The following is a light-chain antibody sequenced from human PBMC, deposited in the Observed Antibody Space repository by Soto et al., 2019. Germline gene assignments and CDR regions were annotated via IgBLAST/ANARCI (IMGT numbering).Light chain of an antibody. V-gene: IGLV2-14*01. CDR2: EVS. Sequence: QSGLTQPASVSGSPGQSITISCTGTSSDVGGYDYVSWYQLHPGKAPKLMLFEVSNRPSGVSYRFSGSKSGNTASLTISGLQAEDEADYFCSSYSISTAYLFGTGTKLTVL. CDR1: SSDVGGYDY. J-gene: IGLJ1*01. CDR3: SSYSISTAYL.